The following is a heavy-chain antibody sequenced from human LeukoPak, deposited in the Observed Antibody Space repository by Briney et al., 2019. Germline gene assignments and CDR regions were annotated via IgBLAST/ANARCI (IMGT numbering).Heavy chain of an antibody. J-gene: IGHJ4*02. Sequence: GGSLRLSCAASGFTFSSYWMHWVRQAPGKGLVWVSRINSDGSSTSYADSVKGRFTISRDNAKNTLYLQMNSLRAEDTAVYYCAKDQHSRVVVIRFDYWGQGTLVTVSS. CDR3: AKDQHSRVVVIRFDY. V-gene: IGHV3-74*01. CDR2: INSDGSST. CDR1: GFTFSSYW. D-gene: IGHD3-22*01.